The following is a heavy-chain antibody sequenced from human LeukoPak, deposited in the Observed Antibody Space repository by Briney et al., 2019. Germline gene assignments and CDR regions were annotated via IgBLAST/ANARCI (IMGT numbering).Heavy chain of an antibody. Sequence: GGSPRLSCSASGFTFSSYAMHWVRQAPGKGLEYVSAISPNGGSTYYADSVKGRFTISRDNSKNTLYLQMSSLRAEDTAVYYCVRRCSSSSCYADWGQGTLVTVSS. CDR2: ISPNGGST. D-gene: IGHD2-2*01. CDR3: VRRCSSSSCYAD. V-gene: IGHV3-64D*06. J-gene: IGHJ4*02. CDR1: GFTFSSYA.